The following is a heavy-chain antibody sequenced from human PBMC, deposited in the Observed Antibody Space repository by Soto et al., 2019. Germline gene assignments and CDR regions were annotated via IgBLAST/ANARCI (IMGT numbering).Heavy chain of an antibody. CDR3: ARSPPKGRNWNYAVLDY. D-gene: IGHD1-7*01. CDR1: GGTFSSYA. CDR2: IIPIFGTA. J-gene: IGHJ4*02. Sequence: QVQLVQSGAEVKKPGSSVKVSCKASGGTFSSYAISWVRQAPGQGLEWMGGIIPIFGTANYAQKFQGRVTITADESTSTAYMELSSLRSEDTAVYYWARSPPKGRNWNYAVLDYWGQGTLVTVSS. V-gene: IGHV1-69*01.